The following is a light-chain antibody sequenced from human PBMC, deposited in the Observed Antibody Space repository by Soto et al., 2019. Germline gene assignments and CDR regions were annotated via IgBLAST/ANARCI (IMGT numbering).Light chain of an antibody. CDR3: SSYAGSNNV. J-gene: IGLJ1*01. V-gene: IGLV2-8*01. Sequence: QSALTQPPSASGSPGQSFAISCTGTSSDVGGYNYVSWYQQHPGKAPKLMIYEVNKRPSGVPDRFSGSKSGNTASLTVSGLQAEDEADYYCSSYAGSNNVVGTGTKLTVL. CDR1: SSDVGGYNY. CDR2: EVN.